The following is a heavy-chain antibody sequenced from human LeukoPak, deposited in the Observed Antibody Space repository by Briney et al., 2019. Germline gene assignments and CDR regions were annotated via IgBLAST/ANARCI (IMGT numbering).Heavy chain of an antibody. CDR3: VRDLILVWTPGDDFDF. V-gene: IGHV3-74*01. CDR2: INEDASIS. Sequence: GGALRLSSAASGDTSTGDWTRSGPDAPGKGREWGSRINEDASISTYADSVKGRFIISRDNTKNSLYLQMNSLRAEDTAVYDCVRDLILVWTPGDDFDFWGQGTLVTVSS. D-gene: IGHD3-16*01. J-gene: IGHJ4*02. CDR1: GDTSTGDW.